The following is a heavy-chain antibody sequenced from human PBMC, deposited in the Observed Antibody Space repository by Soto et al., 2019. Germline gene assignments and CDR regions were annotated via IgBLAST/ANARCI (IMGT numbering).Heavy chain of an antibody. CDR2: MNPNSGNT. CDR3: ASSRTYYYYYYGMDV. J-gene: IGHJ6*02. CDR1: GYTFTSYD. D-gene: IGHD1-7*01. Sequence: GASVKVSCKASGYTFTSYDINWVRQATGQGLEWMGWMNPNSGNTGYAQKFQGRVTMTRNTSISTAYMELSSLRSEDTAVYYCASSRTYYYYYYGMDVWGQGTTVTVSS. V-gene: IGHV1-8*01.